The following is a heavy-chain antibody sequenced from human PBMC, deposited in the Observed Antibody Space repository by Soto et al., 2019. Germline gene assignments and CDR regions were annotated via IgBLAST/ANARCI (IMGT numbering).Heavy chain of an antibody. J-gene: IGHJ4*02. Sequence: SETLSLTCAVSGYSISSGYYWGWIRQPPGKGLEWIGSIYYSGSTYYSPSLKSRVTISVDTSKNQFSLKLSSVTAADTAVYYCARQTLRGSYDYWGQGTLVTVSS. CDR2: IYYSGST. D-gene: IGHD5-12*01. CDR1: GYSISSGYY. CDR3: ARQTLRGSYDY. V-gene: IGHV4-38-2*01.